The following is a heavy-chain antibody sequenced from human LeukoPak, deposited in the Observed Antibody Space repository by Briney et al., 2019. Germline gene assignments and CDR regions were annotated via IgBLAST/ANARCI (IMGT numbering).Heavy chain of an antibody. V-gene: IGHV3-30-3*01. Sequence: GGSLRLSCAASGFTFSSYAMHWVRQAPGKGLEWVAVISYDGSNKYYADSAKGRFTISRDNSKNTLYLQMNSLRAEDTAVYYCARSAVINYYYYYMDVWGKGTTVTVSS. CDR3: ARSAVINYYYYYMDV. CDR2: ISYDGSNK. D-gene: IGHD3-22*01. J-gene: IGHJ6*03. CDR1: GFTFSSYA.